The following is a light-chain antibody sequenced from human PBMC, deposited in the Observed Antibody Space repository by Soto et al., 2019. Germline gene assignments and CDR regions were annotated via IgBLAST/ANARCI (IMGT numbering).Light chain of an antibody. CDR3: QQYNGYPYT. CDR2: KAS. V-gene: IGKV1-5*03. J-gene: IGKJ2*01. CDR1: QSISSW. Sequence: DIPMTQSPSTLSASVGDRVTITCRASQSISSWLAWYQQKPGNAPKVLIYKASNLATGVPSRFSGSGSETEFTLTISSLQPDDFATYYCQQYNGYPYTFGQGTKLEIK.